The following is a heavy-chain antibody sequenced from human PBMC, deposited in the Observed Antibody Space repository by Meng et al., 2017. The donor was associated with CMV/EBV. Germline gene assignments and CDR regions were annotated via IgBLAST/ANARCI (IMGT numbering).Heavy chain of an antibody. Sequence: GESLKISCAASGFTFSSYAMHWVRQAPGKGLEWVAVISYDGSNKYYADSVKGRFTISRDNSKNTLYLQMNSLRAEDTAVYYCAREPTEEFPVPAAHQYYYYGMDVWGQGTTVTVSS. CDR3: AREPTEEFPVPAAHQYYYYGMDV. J-gene: IGHJ6*02. V-gene: IGHV3-30*04. D-gene: IGHD2-2*01. CDR2: ISYDGSNK. CDR1: GFTFSSYA.